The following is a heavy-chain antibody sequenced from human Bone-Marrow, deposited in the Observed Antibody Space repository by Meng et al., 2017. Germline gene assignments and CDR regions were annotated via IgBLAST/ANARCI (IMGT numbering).Heavy chain of an antibody. CDR3: ARGDGYNRYFDY. CDR1: GGSISSDNYP. V-gene: IGHV4-30-2*01. Sequence: QLQLQESCSGLVKPSQTLSLTCAVSGGSISSDNYPWSWIRQPPGKGLESIGYIYHSGTAYYNPSLESRVTISVDRSKNQFSLKLSSVTAADTAVYYCARGDGYNRYFDYWGQGTLVTVSS. CDR2: IYHSGTA. J-gene: IGHJ4*02. D-gene: IGHD5-24*01.